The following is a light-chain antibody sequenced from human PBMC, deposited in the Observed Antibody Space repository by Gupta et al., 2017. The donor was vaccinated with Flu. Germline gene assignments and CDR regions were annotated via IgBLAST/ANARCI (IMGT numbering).Light chain of an antibody. Sequence: EIVMTQSPATLSVSPGERATLSCRASQNANSNLAWYQQKPGQAPRLLIFGASTRATAVPARFSGGGSGTEFTLTISSLQSEDFAVYYCQQCNNWPPTFGQGTKVEVK. V-gene: IGKV3-15*01. CDR2: GAS. J-gene: IGKJ1*01. CDR3: QQCNNWPPT. CDR1: QNANSN.